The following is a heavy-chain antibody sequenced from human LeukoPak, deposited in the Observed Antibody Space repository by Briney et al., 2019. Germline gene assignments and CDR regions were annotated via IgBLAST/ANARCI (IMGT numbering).Heavy chain of an antibody. V-gene: IGHV3-30*18. CDR3: AKDGGSSSTYASY. CDR2: ISYDGSKK. CDR1: GFTFSSYG. Sequence: GGSLRLSCAASGFTFSSYGMHWVRQAPGKGLEWVAVISYDGSKKYYADSVKGRFTISRDNSKNTLYLQMNSLRAEDTAVYNCAKDGGSSSTYASYRGQGTLVTVSS. J-gene: IGHJ4*02. D-gene: IGHD2-2*01.